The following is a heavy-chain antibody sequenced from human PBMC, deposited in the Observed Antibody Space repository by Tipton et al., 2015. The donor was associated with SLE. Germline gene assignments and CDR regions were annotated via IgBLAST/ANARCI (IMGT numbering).Heavy chain of an antibody. V-gene: IGHV4-59*01. CDR2: IHSSGST. D-gene: IGHD1-26*01. CDR3: AREGWHVGVHVFDM. Sequence: TLSLTCTVSGGSISSSYWSWIRQPPGKGLEWIGYIHSSGSTNYNPSLKSRVTMSVDTSRNQFSLKVTSVTAADTAIYYCAREGWHVGVHVFDMWGQGTVVTVSS. CDR1: GGSISSSY. J-gene: IGHJ3*02.